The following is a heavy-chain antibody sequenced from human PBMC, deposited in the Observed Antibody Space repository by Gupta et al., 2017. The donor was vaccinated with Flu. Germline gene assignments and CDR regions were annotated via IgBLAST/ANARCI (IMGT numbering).Heavy chain of an antibody. CDR1: SYW. J-gene: IGHJ4*02. D-gene: IGHD3-22*01. CDR3: VRDGGYYDTVGSIDY. CDR2: IKRDGSET. Sequence: SYWMSWVRQAPGKGLEWVANIKRDGSETLYVDSVKGRFTISRDNAKNSLFLQMDRLRVEETALYYCVRDGGYYDTVGSIDYWGQGTLVTVSS. V-gene: IGHV3-7*01.